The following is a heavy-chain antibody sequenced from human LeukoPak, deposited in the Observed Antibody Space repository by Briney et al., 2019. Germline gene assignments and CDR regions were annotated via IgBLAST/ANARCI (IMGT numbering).Heavy chain of an antibody. D-gene: IGHD5-24*01. J-gene: IGHJ4*02. Sequence: WASVKVSCKASGYTFTDNGISWVRQAPGEGPEWMGWISANSGNTKYAQRFQGRVTMTTETSSSTVYMELRSLRSDDTAVYYCARDKNYRFDYWGQGTLVTVPS. CDR1: GYTFTDNG. CDR2: ISANSGNT. V-gene: IGHV1-18*01. CDR3: ARDKNYRFDY.